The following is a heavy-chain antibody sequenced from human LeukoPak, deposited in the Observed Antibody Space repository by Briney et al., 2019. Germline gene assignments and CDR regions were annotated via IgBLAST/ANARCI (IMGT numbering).Heavy chain of an antibody. CDR1: GYTLTELS. D-gene: IGHD2-2*01. J-gene: IGHJ4*02. CDR3: ATEYCSSTSCLNNY. CDR2: FDPEDGET. Sequence: ASVKVSCKVSGYTLTELSMHWVRQAPGKGLEWMGGFDPEDGETIYAQKFQGRVTMTEDTSTDTAYMELSSLRSEDTAVYYCATEYCSSTSCLNNYWGQGTLVTVSS. V-gene: IGHV1-24*01.